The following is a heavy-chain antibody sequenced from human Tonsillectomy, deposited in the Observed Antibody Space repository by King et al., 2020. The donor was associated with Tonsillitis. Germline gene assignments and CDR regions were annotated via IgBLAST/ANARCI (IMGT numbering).Heavy chain of an antibody. Sequence: QLVQSGGGVVQPGRSLRLSCAASGFTFSSYGMHWVRQAPGKGLEWVAVISYDGSNKYYADSVKGRFTISRDNSKSTLCLQMNSLRAEDTAVYYCASDIGPWLSYVFDYWGQGTLVTVSS. CDR1: GFTFSSYG. CDR2: ISYDGSNK. D-gene: IGHD3-22*01. CDR3: ASDIGPWLSYVFDY. V-gene: IGHV3-33*05. J-gene: IGHJ4*02.